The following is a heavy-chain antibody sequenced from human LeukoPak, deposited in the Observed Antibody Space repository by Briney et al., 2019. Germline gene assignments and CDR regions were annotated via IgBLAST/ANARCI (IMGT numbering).Heavy chain of an antibody. D-gene: IGHD4-17*01. Sequence: GASVKVSCKASGYTFTSYGISWVRQAPGQGLEWMGWISAYNGNTNYAQKLQGRVTMTTDTSTSTAYMELRSLRSDDTAVYYCARGTVTMGGLLDAFDIWGQGTMVTVSS. CDR1: GYTFTSYG. V-gene: IGHV1-18*01. CDR2: ISAYNGNT. CDR3: ARGTVTMGGLLDAFDI. J-gene: IGHJ3*02.